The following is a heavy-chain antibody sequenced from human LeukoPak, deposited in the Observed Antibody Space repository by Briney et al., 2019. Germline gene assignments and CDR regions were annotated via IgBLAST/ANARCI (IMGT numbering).Heavy chain of an antibody. D-gene: IGHD3-16*01. CDR1: GFSFDIYA. Sequence: GGSLRLSCAASGFSFDIYAMGWVRQAPGKGLEWVSGINWNGAGTGYADSVKGRFTISRDNAKDSLYLQMNSLRAEDTALYYCARALRRYKYDYPSPDYWGQGTLVTVSS. CDR2: INWNGAGT. V-gene: IGHV3-20*04. CDR3: ARALRRYKYDYPSPDY. J-gene: IGHJ4*02.